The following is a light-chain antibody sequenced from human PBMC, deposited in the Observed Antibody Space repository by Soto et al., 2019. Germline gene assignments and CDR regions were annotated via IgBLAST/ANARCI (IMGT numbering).Light chain of an antibody. CDR1: QTISSW. CDR2: KAS. Sequence: DMHTTQSPSTLSESVGGRVTNTCRASQTISSWLAWYQQKPGKAPKLLIYKASTLKSGVPSRFSGSGSGTEFTLTISSLQPDDFATYYCQQYNSYPITFGQGTRLEIK. J-gene: IGKJ5*01. CDR3: QQYNSYPIT. V-gene: IGKV1-5*03.